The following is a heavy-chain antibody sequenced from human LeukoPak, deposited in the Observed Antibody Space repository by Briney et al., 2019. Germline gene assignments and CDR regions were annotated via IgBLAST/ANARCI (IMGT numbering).Heavy chain of an antibody. CDR3: ARGGGLDV. V-gene: IGHV3-7*03. J-gene: IGHJ6*02. Sequence: GGSLRLSCAASGFTFSSYWMNWARQGPGEGLEWVASINHNGNVNYYVDSVKGRFTISRDNAKNSLYLQMSNLRAEDTAVYFCARGGGLDVWGQGATVTVSS. CDR1: GFTFSSYW. D-gene: IGHD3-16*01. CDR2: INHNGNVN.